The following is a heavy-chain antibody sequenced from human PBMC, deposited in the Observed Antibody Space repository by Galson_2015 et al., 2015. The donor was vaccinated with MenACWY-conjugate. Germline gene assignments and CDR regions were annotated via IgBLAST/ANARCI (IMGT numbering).Heavy chain of an antibody. V-gene: IGHV3-23*01. CDR3: ARRTDWGTDQRPDLDF. D-gene: IGHD7-27*01. CDR1: GFTFISYA. CDR2: ISSSGSNT. J-gene: IGHJ4*02. Sequence: SLRLSCAASGFTFISYAVAWVRQPPGKGLEWVSAISSSGSNTYYADSARGRFAISRDNSKNTVYLHLSSLRAEDTAIYFCARRTDWGTDQRPDLDFWGQGTLVTVSS.